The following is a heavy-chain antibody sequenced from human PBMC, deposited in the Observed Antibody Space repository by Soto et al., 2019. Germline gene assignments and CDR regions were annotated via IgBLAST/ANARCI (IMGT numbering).Heavy chain of an antibody. J-gene: IGHJ4*02. D-gene: IGHD3-22*01. CDR2: ISGSGGST. V-gene: IGHV3-23*01. Sequence: PGGSMRLSSTASGFNFISYAMSWVRQKTGKGLEWVSAISGSGGSTYYADSVKGRFTISRDNSKNTLYLQMNSLRAEDTAVYYCAKDRYPSITMIVVVITRLFDYWGQGTLVTVSS. CDR1: GFNFISYA. CDR3: AKDRYPSITMIVVVITRLFDY.